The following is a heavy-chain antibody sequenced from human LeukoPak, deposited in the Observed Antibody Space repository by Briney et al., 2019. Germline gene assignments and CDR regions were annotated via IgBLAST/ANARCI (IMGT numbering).Heavy chain of an antibody. CDR2: IYPADSDT. V-gene: IGHV5-51*01. J-gene: IGHJ3*02. D-gene: IGHD6-19*01. CDR1: GYRFTTFW. Sequence: GESLKISCKGSGYRFTTFWIGWVRQMPGKGLEWMGIIYPADSDTRYSPSFQGQVTISADKSISTAYLQWSSLKASDSATYYCARPKPGIVVPGTLFDIWGQGTMVTVSS. CDR3: ARPKPGIVVPGTLFDI.